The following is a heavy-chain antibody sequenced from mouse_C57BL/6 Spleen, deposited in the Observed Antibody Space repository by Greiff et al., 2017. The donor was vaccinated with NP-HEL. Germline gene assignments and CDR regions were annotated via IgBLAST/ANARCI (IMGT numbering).Heavy chain of an antibody. V-gene: IGHV7-3*01. CDR1: GFTFTDYY. D-gene: IGHD1-1*01. Sequence: EVKLMESGGGLVQPGGSLSLSCAASGFTFTDYYMSWVRQPPGKALEWLGFIRNKANGYTTEYSASVKGRFTISRDNSQSILYLQMNALRAEDSATYYCARYYYGSSHAYYAMDYWGQGTSVTVSS. J-gene: IGHJ4*01. CDR2: IRNKANGYTT. CDR3: ARYYYGSSHAYYAMDY.